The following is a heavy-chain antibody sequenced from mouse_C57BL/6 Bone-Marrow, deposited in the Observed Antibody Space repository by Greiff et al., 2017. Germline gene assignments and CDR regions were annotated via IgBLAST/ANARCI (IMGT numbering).Heavy chain of an antibody. CDR1: GFSLTSYG. CDR3: AKEGLRRPYWYFDV. Sequence: VKVVESGPGLVQPSQCLSITCTASGFSLTSYGVHWVRQSPGKGLEWLGVIWRSGSTDYNAAFMYRLSITKDNSKRQVFIEMSSLQADDTAIYYCAKEGLRRPYWYFDVWGTGTTVTVSS. D-gene: IGHD2-4*01. V-gene: IGHV2-5*01. CDR2: IWRSGST. J-gene: IGHJ1*03.